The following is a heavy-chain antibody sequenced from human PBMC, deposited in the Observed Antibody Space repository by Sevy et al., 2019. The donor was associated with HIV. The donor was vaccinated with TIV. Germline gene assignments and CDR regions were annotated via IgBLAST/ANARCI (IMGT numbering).Heavy chain of an antibody. CDR2: FDRTDIT. J-gene: IGHJ4*02. D-gene: IGHD2-21*01. CDR3: VRDERAIASHFDY. Sequence: GGSLRLSCEASGFTLSSYTMNWVRQSPEKGLEWVATFDRTDITHYADVVKGRFIISRDTAKNSLFLQMNSLRDDDTAMYFCVRDERAIASHFDYWGRGTLVTVSS. V-gene: IGHV3-48*02. CDR1: GFTLSSYT.